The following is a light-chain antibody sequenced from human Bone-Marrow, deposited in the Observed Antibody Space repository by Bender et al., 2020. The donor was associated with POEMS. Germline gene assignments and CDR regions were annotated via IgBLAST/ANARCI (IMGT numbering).Light chain of an antibody. V-gene: IGLV2-14*03. CDR1: SNDVGGYNC. CDR3: GSCTTITTRV. Sequence: QSALAQPPSASGSPGQSVTISCSGTSNDVGGYNCVSWYQHHPGKAPKLLIYDGSQRPSGVSNRFSGSESGNAASVTICGLEAEDEADYYCGSCTTITTRVFGGGTKLTVL. J-gene: IGLJ2*01. CDR2: DGS.